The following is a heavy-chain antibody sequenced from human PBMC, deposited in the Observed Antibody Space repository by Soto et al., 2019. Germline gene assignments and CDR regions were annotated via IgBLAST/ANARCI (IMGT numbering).Heavy chain of an antibody. V-gene: IGHV4-39*01. CDR3: APRSGSPSGPYGIHV. CDR1: GYSVTSSDYY. Sequence: SETLSLTCSVSGYSVTSSDYYWAWIRQPPGKGLEWIGSMFYSGLTYYNPSLKSRVTLSVDTSKNQFSVRLNSVTAADTAVYYCAPRSGSPSGPYGIHVWGQGTTGTVSS. J-gene: IGHJ6*02. CDR2: MFYSGLT. D-gene: IGHD6-25*01.